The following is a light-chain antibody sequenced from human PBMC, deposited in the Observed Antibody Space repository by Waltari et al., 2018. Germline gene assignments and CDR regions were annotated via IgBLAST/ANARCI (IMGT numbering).Light chain of an antibody. V-gene: IGLV2-14*03. J-gene: IGLJ2*01. CDR2: DVS. CDR1: SSDVGGYNF. Sequence: QSALTQPASVSGSPGQSITISCSGISSDVGGYNFVSWYQQHPGKAPKLLIFDVSNRPSGVSNRFSGSKSGNTAFLTISGLQPEDEADYYCSSYRRSSTYVLLGGGTKLTVL. CDR3: SSYRRSSTYVL.